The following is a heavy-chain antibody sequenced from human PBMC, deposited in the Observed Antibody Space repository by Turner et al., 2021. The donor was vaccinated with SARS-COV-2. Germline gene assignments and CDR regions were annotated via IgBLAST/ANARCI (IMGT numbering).Heavy chain of an antibody. Sequence: QLQLQESGPGLVKPSETLSLTCTVSGCSISSSSYYWGWIRQPPGKGLEWIGGIYYSGSTYYNPSLKSRVTISVDTSKNQFSLKLTSVTAADTAVYFCARHWEVAAAAYLARFDPWGQGTLVTVSS. CDR1: GCSISSSSYY. D-gene: IGHD6-13*01. CDR3: ARHWEVAAAAYLARFDP. V-gene: IGHV4-39*01. CDR2: IYYSGST. J-gene: IGHJ5*02.